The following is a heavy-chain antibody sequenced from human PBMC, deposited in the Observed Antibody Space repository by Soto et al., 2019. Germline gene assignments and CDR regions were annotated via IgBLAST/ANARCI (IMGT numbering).Heavy chain of an antibody. CDR1: GGSFRGYY. D-gene: IGHD6-13*01. Sequence: SETLSLTCAVYGGSFRGYYWRWFRQPPGKGLEWIGEINHSGSTNYNPSLKSRVTISVDTSKNQFSLKLSSVTAADTAVYYCARCTHSSSWFDYWGQGTLVTVS. CDR2: INHSGST. J-gene: IGHJ4*02. V-gene: IGHV4-34*01. CDR3: ARCTHSSSWFDY.